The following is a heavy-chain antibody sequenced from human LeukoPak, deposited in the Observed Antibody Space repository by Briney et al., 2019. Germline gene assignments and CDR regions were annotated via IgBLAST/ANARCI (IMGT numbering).Heavy chain of an antibody. CDR2: IDRDGSRI. Sequence: GGSLRLSCAVSGFTFSSYWMHWVRQAPGKGLVWVSRIDRDGSRINYADSVKGRFTISRDNSKNTLYLQMNSLRAEDTAVYYCAKGGVPVVSPAVNWGQGTLVTVSS. D-gene: IGHD2-2*01. J-gene: IGHJ4*02. CDR3: AKGGVPVVSPAVN. CDR1: GFTFSSYW. V-gene: IGHV3-74*01.